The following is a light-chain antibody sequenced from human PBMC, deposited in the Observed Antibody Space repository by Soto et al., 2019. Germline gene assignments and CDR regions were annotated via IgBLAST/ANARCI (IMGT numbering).Light chain of an antibody. J-gene: IGLJ1*01. CDR1: SSDVGGYNY. CDR2: DVT. CDR3: SSDTSTSTLYV. V-gene: IGLV2-14*01. Sequence: QSVLTQPASVSGSPGQSITISCTGTSSDVGGYNYVSWYQQHPGKAPKLMIYDVTNRPSGVSNRFSGSKSGNTASLTLSGLQAEDEADYYCSSDTSTSTLYVFGTGTKVTVL.